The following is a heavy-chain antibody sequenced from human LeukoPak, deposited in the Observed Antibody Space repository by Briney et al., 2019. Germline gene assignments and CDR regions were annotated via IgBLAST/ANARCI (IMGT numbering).Heavy chain of an antibody. Sequence: GGSLRLSCAASGFTFRTYDMSWVRQAPGKGQEWVSTISASGGTTYYADSVKSRFTISRDNSKSTLFLRMNSLRAEDTALYYCAKGGPYSKFPFDPWGQGTLVTVFS. CDR2: ISASGGTT. D-gene: IGHD4-4*01. CDR1: GFTFRTYD. CDR3: AKGGPYSKFPFDP. J-gene: IGHJ5*02. V-gene: IGHV3-23*01.